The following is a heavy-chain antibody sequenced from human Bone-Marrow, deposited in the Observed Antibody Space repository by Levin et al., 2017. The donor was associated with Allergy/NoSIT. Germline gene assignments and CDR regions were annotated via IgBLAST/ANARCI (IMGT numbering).Heavy chain of an antibody. V-gene: IGHV3-23*01. CDR2: ISGGGHST. CDR1: GFTFSGFT. CDR3: TKRRSEPTDPAHFNS. Sequence: GESLKISCVASGFTFSGFTMSWVRQAPGRRMEWVASISGGGHSTYYADSVKGRFTISRDNFYNTLYLQMNSLRADDTAKYYCTKRRSEPTDPAHFNSWGPGTLVTVSS. J-gene: IGHJ4*02.